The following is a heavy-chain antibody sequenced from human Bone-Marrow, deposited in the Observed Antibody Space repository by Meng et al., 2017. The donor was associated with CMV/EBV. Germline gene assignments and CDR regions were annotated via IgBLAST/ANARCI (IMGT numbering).Heavy chain of an antibody. D-gene: IGHD3-3*01. CDR3: ARDSGDFWSGYPGPFDY. V-gene: IGHV3-48*03. CDR1: GFTFSSYE. J-gene: IGHJ4*02. CDR2: ISSSGSTM. Sequence: GESLKISCAASGFTFSSYEMNWVRQAPGKGLEWVSYISSSGSTMYYADSVKGRFTISRDNTKNSLYLQMNSLRAEDTAVYYCARDSGDFWSGYPGPFDYWGQGTLVTVSS.